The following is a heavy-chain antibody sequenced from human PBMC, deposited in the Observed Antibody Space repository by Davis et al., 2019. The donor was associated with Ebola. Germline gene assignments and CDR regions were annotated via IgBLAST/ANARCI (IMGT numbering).Heavy chain of an antibody. CDR1: GFTFSSYW. D-gene: IGHD4-17*01. J-gene: IGHJ4*02. CDR2: IKQDGSEK. CDR3: VRTTYGAPEY. Sequence: GESLKISCAASGFTFSSYWMSWVRQAPGKGLEWVAHIKQDGSEKYYVDSVKGRFTISRDNAKSTLYLQMNSLTAEDTAVYYCVRTTYGAPEYWGQGTLVTVSS. V-gene: IGHV3-7*01.